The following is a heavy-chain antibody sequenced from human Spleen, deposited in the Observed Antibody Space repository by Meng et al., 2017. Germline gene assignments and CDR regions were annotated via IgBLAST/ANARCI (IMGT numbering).Heavy chain of an antibody. D-gene: IGHD4-17*01. V-gene: IGHV5-51*01. J-gene: IGHJ6*02. Sequence: KVSCKASGYSFKSYWIGWVRQMPGKGLEWMGIIYPGDSDTTYSPSFHGRVTISVDKSISTAYLQWGSLKASDTAMYYCARSTVTPKVFYYSGMDVWGQGTTVTSP. CDR3: ARSTVTPKVFYYSGMDV. CDR2: IYPGDSDT. CDR1: GYSFKSYW.